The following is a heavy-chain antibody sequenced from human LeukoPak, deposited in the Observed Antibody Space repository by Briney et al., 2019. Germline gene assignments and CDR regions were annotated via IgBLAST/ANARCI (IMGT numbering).Heavy chain of an antibody. CDR3: ARSGTPLITIFGVVPPTTCDI. J-gene: IGHJ3*02. D-gene: IGHD3-3*01. CDR2: IRSSGSTI. CDR1: GFTLSSYE. V-gene: IGHV3-48*03. Sequence: GGSLRLSCAVSGFTLSSYEMNWVRQAPGRGLEWGSYIRSSGSTIYYADSVRVRFTIPRDNAKKSVYLHMNSVSAEAKAVYYCARSGTPLITIFGVVPPTTCDIWGQGTMVTVSS.